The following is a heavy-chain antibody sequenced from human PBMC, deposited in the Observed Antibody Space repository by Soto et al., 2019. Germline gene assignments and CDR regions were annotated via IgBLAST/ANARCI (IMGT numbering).Heavy chain of an antibody. CDR2: VYYSGTT. D-gene: IGHD4-17*01. Sequence: PSETLSLTCSVSGGSVSNKSYYWSWIPQPPGKRLEWIGYVYYSGTTNYNPSLKSLVTISVDLSKNQFSLRLSSVTNADTALYYCARTTAVPNTLRSRYFFDYWGQGTLVTVSS. CDR1: GGSVSNKSYY. V-gene: IGHV4-61*01. CDR3: ARTTAVPNTLRSRYFFDY. J-gene: IGHJ4*02.